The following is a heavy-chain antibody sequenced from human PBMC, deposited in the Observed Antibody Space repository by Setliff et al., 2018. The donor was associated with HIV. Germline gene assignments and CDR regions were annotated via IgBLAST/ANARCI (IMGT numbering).Heavy chain of an antibody. CDR2: FYYSGNT. Sequence: PSETLSLTCTVSGGSISSSSYYWGWIRQPPGKGLEWIGSFYYSGNTYYNPSLKSRVTISVDASRNQFSLKLSSVTAADTAVYYCARGLSSGWYGYWYFDLWGRGTLVTVSS. V-gene: IGHV4-39*07. D-gene: IGHD6-19*01. CDR3: ARGLSSGWYGYWYFDL. CDR1: GGSISSSSYY. J-gene: IGHJ2*01.